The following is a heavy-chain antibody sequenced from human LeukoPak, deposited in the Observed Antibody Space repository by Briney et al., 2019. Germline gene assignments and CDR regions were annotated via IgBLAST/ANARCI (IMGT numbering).Heavy chain of an antibody. J-gene: IGHJ3*02. D-gene: IGHD2-21*02. Sequence: GGSLRLSCAASGFTFSSYSMNWVRQAPGKGLEWVSSISSSSSYIYYADSVKGRFTISRDNAKNSLYLQMNSLRAEDTALYYCARDYPGAYCGGDCYSSDAFDIWGQGTMVTVSS. CDR2: ISSSSSYI. CDR1: GFTFSSYS. CDR3: ARDYPGAYCGGDCYSSDAFDI. V-gene: IGHV3-21*04.